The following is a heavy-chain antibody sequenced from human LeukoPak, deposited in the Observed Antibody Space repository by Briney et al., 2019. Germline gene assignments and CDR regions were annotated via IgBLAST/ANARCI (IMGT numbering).Heavy chain of an antibody. CDR1: GFTFSSYG. CDR2: ISGSGGST. CDR3: ARDRNYYDSSGYYYYYYYMDV. V-gene: IGHV3-23*01. D-gene: IGHD3-22*01. J-gene: IGHJ6*03. Sequence: GGTLRLSCAASGFTFSSYGMSWVRQAPGKGLEWVSAISGSGGSTYCADSVKGRFTISRDNSKNTLYLQMNSLRAEDTAVYYCARDRNYYDSSGYYYYYYYMDVWGKGTTVTISS.